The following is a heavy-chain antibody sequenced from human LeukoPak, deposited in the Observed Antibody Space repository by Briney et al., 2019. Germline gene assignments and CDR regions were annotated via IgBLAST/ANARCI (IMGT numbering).Heavy chain of an antibody. D-gene: IGHD5-12*01. CDR1: AASFISSSHH. V-gene: IGHV4-39*01. CDR2: VYYGRTT. J-gene: IGHJ5*01. Sequence: SETLSLTCTVSAASFISSSHHWGWIRQSPGKGLEWIGTVYYGRTTYYNPSLEGRVTISLDTSANHFSLQLNSVTAADTAVYYCVRHDGRGGATMGAFDSWGQGSLVTVSS. CDR3: VRHDGRGGATMGAFDS.